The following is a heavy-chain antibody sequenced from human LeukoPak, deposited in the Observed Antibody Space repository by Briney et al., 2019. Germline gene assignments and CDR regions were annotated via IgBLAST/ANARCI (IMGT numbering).Heavy chain of an antibody. J-gene: IGHJ5*02. CDR1: GYTFTSYA. CDR2: INAGNGDT. D-gene: IGHD2-2*01. Sequence: ASVTVSCKASGYTFTSYAMHWVRQAPGQRREWMGWINAGNGDTKYSQKFQGRVTITRDTSASTAYMELSSLTSEDTAVYYCARERGRTLGYCSSTSCSHWFETWGEGNLVTVSS. CDR3: ARERGRTLGYCSSTSCSHWFET. V-gene: IGHV1-3*01.